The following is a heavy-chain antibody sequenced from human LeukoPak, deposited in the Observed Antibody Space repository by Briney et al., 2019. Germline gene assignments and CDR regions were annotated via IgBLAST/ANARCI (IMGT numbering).Heavy chain of an antibody. V-gene: IGHV1-8*01. J-gene: IGHJ6*02. CDR2: MNPKSGDR. CDR3: ASGWYYHYFGTDV. D-gene: IGHD2-15*01. CDR1: GDIFTTYD. Sequence: ASVKVSCKASGDIFTTYDVHWVRQASGQGLEWMGWMNPKSGDRGYAQKFQDRVAMTTNNSIRTAYMELRGLQPEDTAVYYCASGWYYHYFGTDVWGQGTTVIVSS.